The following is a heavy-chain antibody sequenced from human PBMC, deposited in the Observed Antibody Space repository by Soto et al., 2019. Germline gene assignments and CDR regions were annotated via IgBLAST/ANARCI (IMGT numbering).Heavy chain of an antibody. CDR3: ARRVLLDYGDYVVAEYFQH. CDR2: IYYSGST. J-gene: IGHJ1*01. V-gene: IGHV4-39*01. CDR1: GGSISSSSYY. D-gene: IGHD4-17*01. Sequence: ASETLSLTCTFSGGSISSSSYYWDWIRQPPGKGLEWIGSIYYSGSTYYNPSLKSRVTISVDTSKNQFSLKLSSVTAADTAVYYCARRVLLDYGDYVVAEYFQHWGQGTLVTVSS.